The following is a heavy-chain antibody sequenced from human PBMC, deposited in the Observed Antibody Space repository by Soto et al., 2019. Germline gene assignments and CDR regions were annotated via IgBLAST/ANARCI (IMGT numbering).Heavy chain of an antibody. CDR2: VGGSGTST. J-gene: IGHJ4*02. V-gene: IGHV3-23*01. D-gene: IGHD3-16*01. CDR1: GFTFSSYA. Sequence: EVQLLESGGGLVQPGGSLRLSCAASGFTFSSYAMSWVRQAPGKGLEWVSAVGGSGTSTYYADSVKGRFTISRDNGKNTVYLQMDSLRAEDTAVYYCARDGGTYFDYWGQGTLVTVSS. CDR3: ARDGGTYFDY.